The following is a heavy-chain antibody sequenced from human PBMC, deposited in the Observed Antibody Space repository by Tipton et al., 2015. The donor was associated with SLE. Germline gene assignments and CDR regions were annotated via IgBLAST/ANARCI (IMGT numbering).Heavy chain of an antibody. CDR3: ARQSSSWYDRANYFDY. CDR1: GGSISSSTYY. V-gene: IGHV4-39*01. D-gene: IGHD6-13*01. Sequence: TLSLTCTVSGGSISSSTYYWGWIRQPPGKGLEWIGSISYTGSTYYNPSLKSRVTISVDTSENHFSLNLTSVTAADTTVYYCARQSSSWYDRANYFDYWGQGTLVTVSS. CDR2: ISYTGST. J-gene: IGHJ4*02.